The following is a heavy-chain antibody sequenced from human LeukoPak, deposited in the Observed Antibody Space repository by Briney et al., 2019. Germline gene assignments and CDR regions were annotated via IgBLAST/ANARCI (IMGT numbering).Heavy chain of an antibody. Sequence: ASVKVSCKASGYTFTGYYMHWVRQAPGQGLEWMGWINPNSGGTNYAQKFQGRVTMTRDTSISTAYMELSRLRSDDTAVYYCARDLDPIPYPYAYWGQGTLVTVSS. CDR1: GYTFTGYY. J-gene: IGHJ4*02. CDR3: ARDLDPIPYPYAY. V-gene: IGHV1-2*02. CDR2: INPNSGGT. D-gene: IGHD3/OR15-3a*01.